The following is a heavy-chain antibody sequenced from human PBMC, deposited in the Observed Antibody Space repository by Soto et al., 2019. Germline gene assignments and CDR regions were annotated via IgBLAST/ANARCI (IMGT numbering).Heavy chain of an antibody. CDR1: GYTFTAYY. CDR2: INPNTGGT. D-gene: IGHD3-16*02. J-gene: IGHJ4*02. CDR3: ARGSRYSFDH. Sequence: QVQVVQSGAEVKKPGASVTVSCRASGYTFTAYYVHWVRQAPVQGLEWMGWINPNTGGTKFVPKFQGWVTMSTDSSISTAYMDVRRLRAGDTAVYYCARGSRYSFDHWGQGTLITVSS. V-gene: IGHV1-2*04.